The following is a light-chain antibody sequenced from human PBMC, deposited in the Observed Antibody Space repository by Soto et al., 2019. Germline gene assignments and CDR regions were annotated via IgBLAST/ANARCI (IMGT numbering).Light chain of an antibody. J-gene: IGLJ1*01. CDR3: DSYTSSRAYV. CDR1: SSDVGGYNY. Sequence: QSVLTQPASVSGSPGQSITISCTGTSSDVGGYNYVSWYQQQAGKAPKLIIHEVSNRPSGVSNRFSGSKSGNTASLTISGLQAEDEADYHCDSYTSSRAYVFGIGTKLTVL. CDR2: EVS. V-gene: IGLV2-14*01.